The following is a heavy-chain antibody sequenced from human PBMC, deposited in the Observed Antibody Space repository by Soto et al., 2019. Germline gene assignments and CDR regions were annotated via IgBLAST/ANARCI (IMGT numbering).Heavy chain of an antibody. D-gene: IGHD1-1*01. J-gene: IGHJ6*04. V-gene: IGHV4-30-4*01. Sequence: PSETLSLTCTVSGDSISSADCYWSWIRQTPGKGLEWIGHIFYSGTTYYNPSLKSRLTISVDTSKNHFSLRLTSVTAADTAVYYCARALWVEPELYYYGMDVWGKGTTVTV. CDR3: ARALWVEPELYYYGMDV. CDR1: GDSISSADCY. CDR2: IFYSGTT.